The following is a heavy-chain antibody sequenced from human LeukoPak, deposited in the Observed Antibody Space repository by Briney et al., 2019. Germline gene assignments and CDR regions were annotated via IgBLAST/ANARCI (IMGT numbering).Heavy chain of an antibody. D-gene: IGHD6-6*01. CDR3: VRTSRRISSDY. J-gene: IGHJ4*02. V-gene: IGHV3-7*01. CDR2: IKQDGSVK. CDR1: GFIFSNYW. Sequence: GGSLRLSCEASGFIFSNYWMSWVRQAPGKGLEWVANIKQDGSVKNYVDSMEGRFIISRDNDKNLLYLQMNSLGAEDPAVYYFVRTSRRISSDYWGQGNQGTVSP.